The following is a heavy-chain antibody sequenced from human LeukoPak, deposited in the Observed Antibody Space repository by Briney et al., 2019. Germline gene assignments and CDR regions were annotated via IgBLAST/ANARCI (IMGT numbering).Heavy chain of an antibody. CDR1: GGSISSYY. D-gene: IGHD6-19*01. CDR3: VRGHLVGGWFKYDAFDI. J-gene: IGHJ3*02. CDR2: IYHSGST. Sequence: PSETLSLTCTVSGGSISSYYWSWIRQPPGKGLEWIGYIYHSGSTNYNPSLKSRVTISLDTSKKHFSLKLSSVTAADTAVYYCVRGHLVGGWFKYDAFDIWGQGTMVSVSS. V-gene: IGHV4-59*01.